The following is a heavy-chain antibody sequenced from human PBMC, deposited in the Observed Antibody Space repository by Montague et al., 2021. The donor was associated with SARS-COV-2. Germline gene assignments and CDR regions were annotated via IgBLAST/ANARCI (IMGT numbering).Heavy chain of an antibody. CDR1: GGSISSGGYY. Sequence: TLSLTCTVSGGSISSGGYYWSWIRQHPGKGLEWIGYIYYSGSTYYNPPLKSRVTISVDTSKNQFSLKLSSVTAADTAVYYCARARITMIVVVNAFDIWGQGTMVTVSS. J-gene: IGHJ3*02. D-gene: IGHD3-22*01. CDR3: ARARITMIVVVNAFDI. V-gene: IGHV4-31*03. CDR2: IYYSGST.